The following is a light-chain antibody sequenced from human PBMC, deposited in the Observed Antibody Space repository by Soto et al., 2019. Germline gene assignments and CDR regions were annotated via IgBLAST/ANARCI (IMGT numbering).Light chain of an antibody. Sequence: QSALTQPPSSSGSPGQSVTISCTGTSSDVGGYNYVSWYQQHPGKAPKLMIYEVNKRPSGVPDRFSGSKSGNTASLTVSGLQAEDEADYYCSSYAGRNKGFGGGTKVTVL. CDR2: EVN. V-gene: IGLV2-8*01. CDR1: SSDVGGYNY. CDR3: SSYAGRNKG. J-gene: IGLJ3*02.